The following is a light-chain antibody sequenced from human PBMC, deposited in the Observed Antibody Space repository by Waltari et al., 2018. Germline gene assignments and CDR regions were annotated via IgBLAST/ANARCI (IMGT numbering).Light chain of an antibody. V-gene: IGLV1-40*01. CDR2: ENN. Sequence: QSVLTQPPSASGAPGQRVTISCTGSSPNIGAGYYVSWYQQFQGTAPKLLIYENNKRPSGVSDRFSGSKSGTSASLTITGLQSEDEADYYCSAWDSSLSTRVFGGGTRLTVL. CDR1: SPNIGAGYY. J-gene: IGLJ2*01. CDR3: SAWDSSLSTRV.